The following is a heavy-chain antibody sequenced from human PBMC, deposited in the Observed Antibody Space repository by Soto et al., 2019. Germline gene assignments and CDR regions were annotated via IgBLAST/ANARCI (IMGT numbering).Heavy chain of an antibody. CDR1: GFTFSDYT. V-gene: IGHV3-48*01. D-gene: IGHD5-12*01. CDR2: IGSSSSTI. Sequence: EVQLVESGGGLVQPGGSLRLSCAASGFTFSDYTMNWVRQAPGKGLEWVSYIGSSSSTIFYADPVKGRFTMSRDNAKNALYLQMNSLRVEDTAVYYCARDKGGYDPNFHYWGQGTLVTVSS. CDR3: ARDKGGYDPNFHY. J-gene: IGHJ4*02.